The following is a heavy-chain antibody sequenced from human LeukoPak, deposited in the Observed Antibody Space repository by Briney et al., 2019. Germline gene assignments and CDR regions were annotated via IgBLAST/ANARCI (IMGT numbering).Heavy chain of an antibody. D-gene: IGHD3-22*01. CDR1: GESFSGYY. CDR3: ARAVTYYYDSMADY. CDR2: INHSGST. V-gene: IGHV4-34*01. Sequence: PSETLSLTCAVYGESFSGYYWSWIRQPPGKGLEWIGEINHSGSTNYNPSLKSRVTISVDTSKNQFSLKLSSVTAADTAVYYCARAVTYYYDSMADYWGQGTLVTVSS. J-gene: IGHJ4*02.